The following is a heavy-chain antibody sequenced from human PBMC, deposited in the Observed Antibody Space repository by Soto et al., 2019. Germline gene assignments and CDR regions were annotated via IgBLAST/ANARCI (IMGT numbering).Heavy chain of an antibody. Sequence: ETLSRTCSNSNGSIGGFYWNWIRQSPEKGLEWIGQIYFSGSTIYSPSFQSRVTLSVDSSKSQVALRLTSVTAADTAVYFCARASGLSIYNWFDPWGQGILVTVSS. CDR2: IYFSGST. CDR3: ARASGLSIYNWFDP. V-gene: IGHV4-59*01. J-gene: IGHJ5*02. D-gene: IGHD3-10*01. CDR1: NGSIGGFY.